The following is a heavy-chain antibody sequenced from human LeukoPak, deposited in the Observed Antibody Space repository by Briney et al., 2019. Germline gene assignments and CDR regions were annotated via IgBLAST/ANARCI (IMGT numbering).Heavy chain of an antibody. CDR2: ISAYNGNT. V-gene: IGHV1-18*01. CDR3: ARHSEGCIASAGTYFDY. CDR1: GYTFTSYG. D-gene: IGHD6-13*01. J-gene: IGHJ4*02. Sequence: ASVKVSCKASGYTFTSYGISWVRQAPGQGLEWMGWISAYNGNTNYAQKLQGRVTMTTDTSTSTAYMELRSLRSDDTAVYYCARHSEGCIASAGTYFDYWGQGTLVTVSP.